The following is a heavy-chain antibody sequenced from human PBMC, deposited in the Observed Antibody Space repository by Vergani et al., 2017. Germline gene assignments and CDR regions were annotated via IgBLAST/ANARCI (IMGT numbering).Heavy chain of an antibody. Sequence: QVQLQESGPGLVKPSETLSLSCIISGGSISTFYWSWIRQPPGKGLEWIGYVFHSGSTNYSPSLKSRVTISLDTSKSQFSLRLTSVTAADTAVYYCARGDYGGNSCFDYWGQGTLVTVSS. D-gene: IGHD4-23*01. J-gene: IGHJ4*02. CDR3: ARGDYGGNSCFDY. CDR2: VFHSGST. V-gene: IGHV4-59*01. CDR1: GGSISTFY.